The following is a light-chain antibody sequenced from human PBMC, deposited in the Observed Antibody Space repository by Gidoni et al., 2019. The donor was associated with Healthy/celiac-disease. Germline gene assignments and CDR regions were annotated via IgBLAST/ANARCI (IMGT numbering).Light chain of an antibody. CDR2: QDN. V-gene: IGLV3-1*01. J-gene: IGLJ1*01. CDR1: KVGDKY. CDR3: QAWDTGTAV. Sequence: SYELTQPPSVSVSPGQTASITCSGEKVGDKYVCWYQQKPGQSPVLVIYQDNKRPSGIPERFSGSNSGNTATLTISGTQAMDEADYYCQAWDTGTAVFGTGTKVTVL.